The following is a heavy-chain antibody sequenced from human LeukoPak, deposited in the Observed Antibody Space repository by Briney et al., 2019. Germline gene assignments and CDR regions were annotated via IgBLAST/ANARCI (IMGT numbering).Heavy chain of an antibody. J-gene: IGHJ4*02. Sequence: SETLSLTCAVYGGSFSGYYWSWIRQPPGKGLEWIGEINHSGSTNYNPSLKSRVTISVDTSKNQFSLKLSTVTAADTAVYYCERVGLNRLNAYDLFDYWGQGTLVTVSS. CDR1: GGSFSGYY. CDR2: INHSGST. V-gene: IGHV4-34*01. D-gene: IGHD3-22*01. CDR3: ERVGLNRLNAYDLFDY.